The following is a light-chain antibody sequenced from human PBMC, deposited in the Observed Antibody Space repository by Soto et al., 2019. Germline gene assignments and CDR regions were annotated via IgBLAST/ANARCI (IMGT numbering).Light chain of an antibody. CDR3: QLWDSNSDHVV. V-gene: IGLV3-21*02. J-gene: IGLJ2*01. CDR1: NIGSKG. CDR2: DDI. Sequence: SYELTQPTSVSVAPGQTARITCEGHNIGSKGVHWYQQKPGQGPVLAVFDDIDRPSGIPERFSGSNSGNTAALTISRVEAGDEADYYCQLWDSNSDHVVFGGGTKLTVL.